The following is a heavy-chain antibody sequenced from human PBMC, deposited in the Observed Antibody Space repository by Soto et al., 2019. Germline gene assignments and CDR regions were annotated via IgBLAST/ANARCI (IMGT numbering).Heavy chain of an antibody. CDR2: ISYDGSNT. Sequence: QVLLVESGGGVVQPGRSLRLSCAASGFPFTTYGMHWVREGPGKGREWVAVISYDGSNTYYADSVKGRFTISRDNSKNTLYLQMNSLRTEDTALYYCVGGQYYFDYRGQGTLVTVSS. D-gene: IGHD3-10*01. CDR1: GFPFTTYG. V-gene: IGHV3-30*03. J-gene: IGHJ4*02. CDR3: VGGQYYFDY.